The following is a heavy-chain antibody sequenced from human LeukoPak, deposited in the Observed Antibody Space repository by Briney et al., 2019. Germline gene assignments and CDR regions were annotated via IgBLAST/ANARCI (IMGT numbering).Heavy chain of an antibody. D-gene: IGHD6-13*01. J-gene: IGHJ4*02. V-gene: IGHV1-2*06. Sequence: GASVKVSCKASGYTFTGYYMHWVRQAPGQGLEWMGRINPNSGGTNYAQKFQGRVTMTRDTSISTAYMELSRLRSDDTAVYYCAIIGAAARPGGYSFDSWGQGTLVTVPS. CDR1: GYTFTGYY. CDR3: AIIGAAARPGGYSFDS. CDR2: INPNSGGT.